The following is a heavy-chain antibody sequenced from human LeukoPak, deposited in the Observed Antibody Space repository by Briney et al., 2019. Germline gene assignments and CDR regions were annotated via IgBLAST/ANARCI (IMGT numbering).Heavy chain of an antibody. Sequence: KASETLSLTCTVSGGSISSSSYYWGWLRQPPGKGLEWIGSIYYSGSTYYNPSLKSRVTISVDTSKNQFSLKLSSVTAADTAVYYCASGVWAGHMTAVTFPFDNWGQGTLVAVSS. CDR1: GGSISSSSYY. CDR2: IYYSGST. V-gene: IGHV4-39*07. D-gene: IGHD4-17*01. J-gene: IGHJ4*02. CDR3: ASGVWAGHMTAVTFPFDN.